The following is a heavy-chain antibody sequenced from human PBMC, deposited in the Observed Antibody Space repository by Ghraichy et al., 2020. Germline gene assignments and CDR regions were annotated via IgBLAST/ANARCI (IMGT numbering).Heavy chain of an antibody. V-gene: IGHV3-30-3*01. CDR2: ISYDGSNK. CDR3: ARSGKHDYGDPFDY. J-gene: IGHJ4*02. CDR1: GFTFSSYA. D-gene: IGHD4-17*01. Sequence: GGSLRLSCAASGFTFSSYAMHWVRQAPGKGLEWVAVISYDGSNKYYADSVKGRFTISRDNSKNTLYLQMNSLRAEDTAVYYCARSGKHDYGDPFDYWGQGTLVTVSS.